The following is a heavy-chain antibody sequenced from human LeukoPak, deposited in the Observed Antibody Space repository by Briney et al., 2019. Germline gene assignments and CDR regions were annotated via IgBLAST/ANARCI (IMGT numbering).Heavy chain of an antibody. J-gene: IGHJ4*02. CDR3: ARDVGRTAMVFSYYFDY. D-gene: IGHD5-18*01. CDR1: GFTFSSYS. CDR2: ISSSSSYI. Sequence: GGSLRLSCAAAGFTFSSYSMNWVRQAPGKGLEWVSSISSSSSYIYYADSVKGRFTISRDNAKNSLYLQMNSLRAEDTAVYYCARDVGRTAMVFSYYFDYWGQGTLVTVSS. V-gene: IGHV3-21*01.